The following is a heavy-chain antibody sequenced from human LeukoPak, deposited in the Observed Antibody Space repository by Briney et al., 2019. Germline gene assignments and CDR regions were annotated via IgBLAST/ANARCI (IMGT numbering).Heavy chain of an antibody. D-gene: IGHD1-26*01. Sequence: SETLSLTCNVSGGSIRGYYWSWIRQPPGKGLEWIGYIYSSGSTNYNPSLKSRVTMSVDTSKNQFSLKVNSVTAADTAVYYCAIETTPPNIVGAGIGEGFDYWGQGTLVTVSS. J-gene: IGHJ4*02. CDR2: IYSSGST. CDR1: GGSIRGYY. V-gene: IGHV4-59*01. CDR3: AIETTPPNIVGAGIGEGFDY.